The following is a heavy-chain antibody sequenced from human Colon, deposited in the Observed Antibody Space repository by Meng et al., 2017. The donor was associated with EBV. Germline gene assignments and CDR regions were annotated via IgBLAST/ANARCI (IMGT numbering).Heavy chain of an antibody. Sequence: VQLQAAGPGLVGPSQTLSLTCTVSGGSMSSGNYYWSWIRQPPGKGLEWIGYIHHSGSAYYNPSLKSRVSISVDTSKNQFSLNLNSMTAADTAVYYCASFDHIPRRNYFDYWGQGTLVTVSS. J-gene: IGHJ4*02. CDR1: GGSMSSGNYY. CDR2: IHHSGSA. V-gene: IGHV4-30-4*01. D-gene: IGHD2-21*01. CDR3: ASFDHIPRRNYFDY.